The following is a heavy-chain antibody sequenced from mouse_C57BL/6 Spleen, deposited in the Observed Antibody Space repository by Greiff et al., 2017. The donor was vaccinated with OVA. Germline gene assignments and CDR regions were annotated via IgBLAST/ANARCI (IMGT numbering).Heavy chain of an antibody. D-gene: IGHD1-1*01. V-gene: IGHV3-6*01. CDR1: GYSITSGYY. Sequence: EVQLQESGPGLVKPSQSLSLTCSVTGYSITSGYYWNWIRQFPGNKLEWMGYISYDGSNNYNPSLKNRISITRDTSKNQFFLKLNSVTTEDTATYYCAYYGSSHYWGQGTTLTVSS. CDR3: AYYGSSHY. CDR2: ISYDGSN. J-gene: IGHJ2*01.